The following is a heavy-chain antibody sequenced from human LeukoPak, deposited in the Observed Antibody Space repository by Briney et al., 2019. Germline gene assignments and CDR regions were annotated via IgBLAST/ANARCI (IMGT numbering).Heavy chain of an antibody. Sequence: GGSLRLSCAASGFSFSSFGMHWVRQAPGKGLEWVAVISNDGSKKYYADSVKGRFIISRDNSKNTLYRQMNSLRAEDTAVYYCASLYQPLLLPYNWFDPWGQGTLVTVSS. J-gene: IGHJ5*02. CDR3: ASLYQPLLLPYNWFDP. CDR1: GFSFSSFG. CDR2: ISNDGSKK. D-gene: IGHD2-2*01. V-gene: IGHV3-30*03.